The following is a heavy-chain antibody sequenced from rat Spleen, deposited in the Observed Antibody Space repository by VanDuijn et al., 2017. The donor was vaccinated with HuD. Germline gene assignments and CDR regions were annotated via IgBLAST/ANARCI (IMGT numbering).Heavy chain of an antibody. D-gene: IGHD1-9*01. CDR1: GFTFNNYW. CDR2: ISDTGGST. J-gene: IGHJ4*01. CDR3: TRADHIMGIGEA. Sequence: EVQLVESGGGLVQPGGSLKLSCVASGFTFNNYWMTWIRQAPGKGLEWIACISDTGGSTYYLDSVKGRFTISRDNAKSALYLQMDSLRSEDTATYYCTRADHIMGIGEAWGQGTSVTVSS. V-gene: IGHV5-31*01.